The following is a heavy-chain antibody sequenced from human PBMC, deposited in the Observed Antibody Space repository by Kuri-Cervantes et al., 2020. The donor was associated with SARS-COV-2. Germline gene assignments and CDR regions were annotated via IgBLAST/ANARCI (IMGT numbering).Heavy chain of an antibody. J-gene: IGHJ4*02. V-gene: IGHV3-11*04. CDR3: ARVGWGSPFDY. CDR1: GFTFTDYY. CDR2: ITGSGSAM. Sequence: GESLKISCAASGFTFTDYYMSWIRLTPGKGLEWVSYITGSGSAMYYAESVKGRFTISRDNAKNSLYLQMNSLRAEDTAVYYCARVGWGSPFDYWGQGTLVTVSS. D-gene: IGHD7-27*01.